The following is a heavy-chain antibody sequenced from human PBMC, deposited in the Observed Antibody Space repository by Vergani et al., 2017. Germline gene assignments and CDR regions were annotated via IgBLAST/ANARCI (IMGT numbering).Heavy chain of an antibody. Sequence: EVELVQSGPEMRKPGESLNISCKVSEYSFGNYWIGWVRQMPGKGLEWIGSFYPADSDTRYSPSFQGQVTISADNSISTGFLQWDSLKPSYTALYYCARHTTYTDSWCQRTLVIVSS. J-gene: IGHJ5*01. CDR2: FYPADSDT. CDR1: EYSFGNYW. D-gene: IGHD1-1*01. V-gene: IGHV5-51*01. CDR3: ARHTTYTDS.